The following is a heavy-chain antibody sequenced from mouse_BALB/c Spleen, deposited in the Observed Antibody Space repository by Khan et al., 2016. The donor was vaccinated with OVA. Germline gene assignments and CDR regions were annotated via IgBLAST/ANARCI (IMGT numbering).Heavy chain of an antibody. CDR3: ARSDYSGNSHYAMDY. V-gene: IGHV1S41*01. D-gene: IGHD1-1*01. J-gene: IGHJ4*01. CDR1: GYTFTSYW. CDR2: IAPGSGST. Sequence: DLVKPGASVKLSCKASGYTFTSYWINWIQQRPGQGLEWIGHIAPGSGSTYYNEMFSGKGTLTVDTSSSTAYIQLRILSSEASADEFSARSDYSGNSHYAMDYWGQGTTVTVSS.